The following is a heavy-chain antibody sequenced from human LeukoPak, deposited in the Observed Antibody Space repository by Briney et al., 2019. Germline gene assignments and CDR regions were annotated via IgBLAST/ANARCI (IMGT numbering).Heavy chain of an antibody. CDR3: ARDPGDDSSGYYHY. J-gene: IGHJ4*02. Sequence: ASVKVSCKASGGTFSSYTISWVRQAPGQGLEWMGRIIPILGIANYAQKFQGRVTITADKSTSTAYMELCSLRSEDTAVYYCARDPGDDSSGYYHYWGQGTLVTVSS. V-gene: IGHV1-69*04. CDR2: IIPILGIA. CDR1: GGTFSSYT. D-gene: IGHD3-22*01.